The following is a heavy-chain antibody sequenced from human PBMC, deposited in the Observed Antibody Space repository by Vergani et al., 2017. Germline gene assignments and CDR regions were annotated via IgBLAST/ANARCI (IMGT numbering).Heavy chain of an antibody. J-gene: IGHJ6*02. V-gene: IGHV3-23*01. D-gene: IGHD3-10*01. CDR3: AKGLITMVRGVISPDYGMDV. CDR1: GGSISSYY. Sequence: VQLQESGPGLVKPSQTLSLTCTVSGGSISSYYWSWIRQPPGKGLEWVSAISGSGGSTYYADSVKGRFTISRDNSKNTLYLQMNSLRAEDTAVYYCAKGLITMVRGVISPDYGMDVWGQGTTVTVSS. CDR2: ISGSGGST.